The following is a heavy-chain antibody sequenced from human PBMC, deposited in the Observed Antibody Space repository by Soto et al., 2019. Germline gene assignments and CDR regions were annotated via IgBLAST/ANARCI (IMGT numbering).Heavy chain of an antibody. CDR1: GGSFSGYY. CDR3: ARGRLGRYYYYYGMDV. J-gene: IGHJ6*02. CDR2: INHSGST. V-gene: IGHV4-34*01. D-gene: IGHD7-27*01. Sequence: KPSETLSLTCAVYGGSFSGYYWSWIRQPPGKGLEWIGEINHSGSTNYNPSLKSRVTISVDTSKNQFSLKLSSVTAADTAVYYCARGRLGRYYYYYGMDVWGQGTTVTVSS.